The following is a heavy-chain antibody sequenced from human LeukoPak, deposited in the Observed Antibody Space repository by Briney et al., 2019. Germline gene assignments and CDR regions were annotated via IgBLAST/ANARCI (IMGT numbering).Heavy chain of an antibody. CDR3: AGLVGVATSNNWFDP. D-gene: IGHD5-12*01. V-gene: IGHV4-59*08. J-gene: IGHJ5*02. Sequence: SETLSLTCTVSGGSISSYYWSWIRQPPGKGLEWIGYIYYSGSTNYNPSLKSRVTISVDTSKNQFSLKLSSVTAADTAVYYCAGLVGVATSNNWFDPWGQGTLVAVSS. CDR2: IYYSGST. CDR1: GGSISSYY.